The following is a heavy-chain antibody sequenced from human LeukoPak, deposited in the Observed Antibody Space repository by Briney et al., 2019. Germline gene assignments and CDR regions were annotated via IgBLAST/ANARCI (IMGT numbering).Heavy chain of an antibody. CDR2: ISGGGGTT. D-gene: IGHD3-9*01. Sequence: GGSLRLSCAASEFSFSGSAMSWVRQAPGEGLEWVSAISGGGGTTYYADSVKGRFTISRDNSKNTLYLQMNSLRAEDTAIYYCAKGLRHFDWQNAFDVWGQGTMVTVSP. V-gene: IGHV3-23*01. J-gene: IGHJ3*01. CDR1: EFSFSGSA. CDR3: AKGLRHFDWQNAFDV.